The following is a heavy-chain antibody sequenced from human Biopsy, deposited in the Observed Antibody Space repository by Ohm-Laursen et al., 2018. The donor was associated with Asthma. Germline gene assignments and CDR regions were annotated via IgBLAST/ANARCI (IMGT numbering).Heavy chain of an antibody. V-gene: IGHV1-18*01. Sequence: SVKVSCNASGYTFINYAIHWVRQAPGQRLEWMGWISGYNGDTKFAQNVKGRLSLTTDTSTSTAYMELRSLTSDDTAVYYCVRDKVVVVPGSKGPTDWFDPWGQGTLVTVSS. CDR3: VRDKVVVVPGSKGPTDWFDP. CDR1: GYTFINYA. J-gene: IGHJ5*02. D-gene: IGHD2-2*01. CDR2: ISGYNGDT.